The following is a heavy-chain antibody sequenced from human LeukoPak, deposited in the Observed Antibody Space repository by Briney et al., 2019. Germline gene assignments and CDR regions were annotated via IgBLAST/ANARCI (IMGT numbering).Heavy chain of an antibody. J-gene: IGHJ4*02. CDR1: GSIFTSYW. D-gene: IGHD1-26*01. Sequence: KPGASLQISCEGSGSIFTSYWNGWGRPLPGKGLGWMGIIYLGDSDTRYSPSFQGQVTISADKSISTAYLQWSSRKASDTDMYYCARRLVGACDYWGQGTLFTVSS. V-gene: IGHV5-51*01. CDR2: IYLGDSDT. CDR3: ARRLVGACDY.